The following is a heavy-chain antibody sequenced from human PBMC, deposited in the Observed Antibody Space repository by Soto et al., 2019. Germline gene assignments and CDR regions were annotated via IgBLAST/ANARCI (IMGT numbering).Heavy chain of an antibody. J-gene: IGHJ3*02. CDR3: ARGRSVVYDFWSGTKDAFDI. D-gene: IGHD3-3*01. CDR1: GYTFTSYD. CDR2: MNPNSGNT. V-gene: IGHV1-8*01. Sequence: GASVKVSCKASGYTFTSYDINWVLQATGQGLEWMGWMNPNSGNTGYAQKFQGRVTMTRNTSISTAYMELSSLRSEDTAVYYCARGRSVVYDFWSGTKDAFDIWGQGTMVTVSS.